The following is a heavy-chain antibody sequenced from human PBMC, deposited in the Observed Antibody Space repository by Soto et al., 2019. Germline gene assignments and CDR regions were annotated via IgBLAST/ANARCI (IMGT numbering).Heavy chain of an antibody. V-gene: IGHV3-15*01. CDR3: TTGVYYDILTGYHNVAY. CDR1: GFNLSHPW. CDR2: IKSKTDGGTA. D-gene: IGHD3-9*01. J-gene: IGHJ4*02. Sequence: GGSLRLSCVASGFNLSHPWMTWVRQAAGKGLEWVGRIKSKTDGGTADYAAPVKGRATISRDDSKNTVYLQMNSLKTEDTAVYYCTTGVYYDILTGYHNVAYWGQGALVTVSS.